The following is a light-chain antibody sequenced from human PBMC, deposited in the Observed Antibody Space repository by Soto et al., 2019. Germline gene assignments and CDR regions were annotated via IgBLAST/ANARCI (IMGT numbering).Light chain of an antibody. J-gene: IGKJ5*01. CDR2: GAA. Sequence: EIVLTQSPGTLSLSPGERATLSCRASQSVGSNYLAWYQQKPGQAPRLLIYGAATRATGIPDRFSGSRSGTDFTLTISRLEPEDFAVYYCQQYGSSPITFGQGTLLEIK. V-gene: IGKV3-20*01. CDR3: QQYGSSPIT. CDR1: QSVGSNY.